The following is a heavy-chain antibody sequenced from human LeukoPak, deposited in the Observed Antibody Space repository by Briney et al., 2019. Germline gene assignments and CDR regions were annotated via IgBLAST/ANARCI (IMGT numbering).Heavy chain of an antibody. CDR3: ARGEDGTGDYRPTYFDS. Sequence: ASETLSLTCAVYGGSFSDYFWNWIRQPPGKGLEWIGETNHGGGTRYNPSLKSRATISVDTSKKQFSLNLTSVTAADTAVYYCARGEDGTGDYRPTYFDSWGQGTLVTVSS. J-gene: IGHJ4*02. CDR1: GGSFSDYF. CDR2: TNHGGGT. V-gene: IGHV4-34*01. D-gene: IGHD4-17*01.